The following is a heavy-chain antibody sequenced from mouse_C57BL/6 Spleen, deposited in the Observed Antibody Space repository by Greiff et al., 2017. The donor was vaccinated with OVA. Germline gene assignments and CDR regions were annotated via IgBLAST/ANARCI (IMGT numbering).Heavy chain of an antibody. V-gene: IGHV5-4*01. J-gene: IGHJ2*01. D-gene: IGHD1-1*01. CDR3: ARDYYANYFDY. CDR2: ISDGGSYT. Sequence: EVKLMESGGGLVKPGGSLKLSCAASGFTFSSYAMSWVRQTPEKRLEWIATISDGGSYTYYPDNVKGRFTISRDIAKNNLYLQMGHLKSEDTAMYYYARDYYANYFDYWGQGTTLTVSS. CDR1: GFTFSSYA.